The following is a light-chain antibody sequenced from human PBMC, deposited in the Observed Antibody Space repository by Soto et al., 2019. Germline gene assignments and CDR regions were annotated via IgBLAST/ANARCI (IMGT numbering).Light chain of an antibody. Sequence: EMVLTQSPGTLSLSPGERATLSCRASHSVSSSYLAWYQKKPGQAPRLLIYGASSRATGIPDRFSGSGSGTDFTRTISRLEPEYFAVYFCQQYGSSLYTFGQGTTLESK. J-gene: IGKJ2*01. CDR3: QQYGSSLYT. V-gene: IGKV3-20*01. CDR1: HSVSSSY. CDR2: GAS.